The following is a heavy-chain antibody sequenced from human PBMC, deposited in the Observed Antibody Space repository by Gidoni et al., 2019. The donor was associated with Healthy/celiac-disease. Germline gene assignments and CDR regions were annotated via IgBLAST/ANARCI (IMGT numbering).Heavy chain of an antibody. D-gene: IGHD6-19*01. CDR2: INHSGST. CDR1: GGSFRGYY. J-gene: IGHJ4*02. Sequence: QVPLQQWGAGLLKPSETMSLTCAVYGGSFRGYYWSWIRQPPGKGLEWIGEINHSGSTNDNPSLKSRVTISVDTSKNQFSLKLSSVTAADTAVYYCARVGYSSGWYDYWGQGTLVTVSS. V-gene: IGHV4-34*01. CDR3: ARVGYSSGWYDY.